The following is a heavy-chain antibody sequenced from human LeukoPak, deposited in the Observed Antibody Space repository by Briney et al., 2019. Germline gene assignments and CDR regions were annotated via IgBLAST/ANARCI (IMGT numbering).Heavy chain of an antibody. CDR1: GFSFSRYG. D-gene: IGHD5-24*01. V-gene: IGHV3-74*01. CDR2: INTDGTTT. Sequence: GGSLRLSCAASGFSFSRYGMHWVRQAPGKGLVWVSRINTDGTTTSYADSVKGRFTISRDNAKNTLYLQMNSLRAEDTAVYYCARGHGYSMNLFDCWGQGTQVTVSS. CDR3: ARGHGYSMNLFDC. J-gene: IGHJ4*02.